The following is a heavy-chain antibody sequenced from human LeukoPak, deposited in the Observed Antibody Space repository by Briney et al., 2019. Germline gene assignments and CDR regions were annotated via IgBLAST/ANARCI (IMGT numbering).Heavy chain of an antibody. CDR2: INHSGST. V-gene: IGHV4-34*01. CDR1: GGSFSGYY. Sequence: SETLSLTCAVYGGSFSGYYWSWIRQPPGKGLEWIGEINHSGSTNYNPSLKSRVTISVDTSKNQFSLKLSSVTAADTAVYYCVRSGSWYGGIDYGMDVWGQGTTVTVSS. J-gene: IGHJ6*02. D-gene: IGHD6-13*01. CDR3: VRSGSWYGGIDYGMDV.